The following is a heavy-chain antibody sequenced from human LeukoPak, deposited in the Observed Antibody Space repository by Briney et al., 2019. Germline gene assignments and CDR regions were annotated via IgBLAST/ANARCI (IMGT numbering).Heavy chain of an antibody. Sequence: PETLSLTCAVYGGSFSGYYWSWIRQPPGKGLEWIGEINHSGSTNYNPSLKSRVTISVDTSKNQFSLKLSSVTAADTAVYYCARTRITMIVVVNLAFDIWGQGTMVTVSS. CDR3: ARTRITMIVVVNLAFDI. J-gene: IGHJ3*02. V-gene: IGHV4-34*01. CDR2: INHSGST. D-gene: IGHD3-22*01. CDR1: GGSFSGYY.